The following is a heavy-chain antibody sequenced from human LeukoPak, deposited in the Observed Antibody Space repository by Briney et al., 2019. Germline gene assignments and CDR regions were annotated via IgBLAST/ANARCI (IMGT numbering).Heavy chain of an antibody. V-gene: IGHV3-48*01. Sequence: GGSLRLSCAASGFIFSTDSMNWVRQVPGKGLEWISYISSNSATTHYADSVKGRFTISRDNAKNSLYLHMNSLRADDTAVYYCARDTRSLIDYWGQGTLVTVSS. CDR2: ISSNSATT. CDR3: ARDTRSLIDY. CDR1: GFIFSTDS. D-gene: IGHD1-26*01. J-gene: IGHJ4*02.